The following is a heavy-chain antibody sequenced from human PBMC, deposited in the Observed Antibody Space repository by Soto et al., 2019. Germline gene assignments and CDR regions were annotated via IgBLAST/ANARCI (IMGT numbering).Heavy chain of an antibody. CDR2: ISSSGSTI. V-gene: IGHV3-48*03. J-gene: IGHJ3*02. D-gene: IGHD2-2*01. CDR1: GFTFSSYE. CDR3: ARIGYCSSTSCYWAEDAFDI. Sequence: LRLSCAASGFTFSSYEMNWVRQAPGKGLEWVSYISSSGSTIYYADSVKGRFTISRDNAKNSLYLQMNSLRAEDTAVYYCARIGYCSSTSCYWAEDAFDIWGQGTMVTVSS.